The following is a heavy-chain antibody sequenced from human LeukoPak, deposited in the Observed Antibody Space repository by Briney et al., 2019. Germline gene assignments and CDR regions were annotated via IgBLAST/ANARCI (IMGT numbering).Heavy chain of an antibody. Sequence: ASVTVSCKACGYTFTSYGMSWVGQARGKGVEWMGWISAYNGNTNYAHTLHGRVTMTTHTSTSTAYMELTTLRSDDTAVYYSAREVYYYDSSGQYYFDYWRQGTLLTVSS. CDR1: GYTFTSYG. CDR3: AREVYYYDSSGQYYFDY. V-gene: IGHV1-18*01. CDR2: ISAYNGNT. D-gene: IGHD3-22*01. J-gene: IGHJ4*02.